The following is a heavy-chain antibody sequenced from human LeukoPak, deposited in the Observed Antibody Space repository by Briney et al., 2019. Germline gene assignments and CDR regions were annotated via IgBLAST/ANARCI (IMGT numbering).Heavy chain of an antibody. CDR2: MYYSGGT. Sequence: PSETLSLTCTVSGASVSSYYWSWIRQPPGRRLEWIGFMYYSGGTNYNSSLKSRVTISLDTSRNQFSLKLSSVTAADTAVYYCARKVGMSFDYWGQGTLVTVSS. CDR3: ARKVGMSFDY. V-gene: IGHV4-59*08. D-gene: IGHD2-21*01. CDR1: GASVSSYY. J-gene: IGHJ4*02.